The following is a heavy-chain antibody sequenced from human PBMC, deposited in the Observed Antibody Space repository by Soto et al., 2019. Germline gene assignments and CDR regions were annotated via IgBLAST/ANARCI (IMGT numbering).Heavy chain of an antibody. CDR1: GGTFSSYA. CDR2: IIPIFGTA. D-gene: IGHD6-13*01. V-gene: IGHV1-69*13. Sequence: SVKVSCKASGGTFSSYAISWVRQAPGQGLEWMGGIIPIFGTANYAQKFQGRVTITADESTSTAYMELSSLRSEDTAVYYCARGREVGYSSSWPLDYRGQGTLVTAPQ. CDR3: ARGREVGYSSSWPLDY. J-gene: IGHJ4*02.